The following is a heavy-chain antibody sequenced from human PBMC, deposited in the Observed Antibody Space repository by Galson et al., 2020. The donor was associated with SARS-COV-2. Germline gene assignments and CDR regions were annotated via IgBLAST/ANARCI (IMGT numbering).Heavy chain of an antibody. CDR3: ARVIDYGSGGVGRFDP. D-gene: IGHD3-10*01. J-gene: IGHJ5*02. CDR2: IYHSGST. V-gene: IGHV4-30-2*01. CDR1: GGSISSGGYS. Sequence: SETLSLTCAVSGGSISSGGYSWSWIRQPPGKGLEWIGYIYHSGSTYYNPSLKSRVTISVDRSKNQFSLKLSSVTAADTAVYYCARVIDYGSGGVGRFDPWGQGTLVTVSS.